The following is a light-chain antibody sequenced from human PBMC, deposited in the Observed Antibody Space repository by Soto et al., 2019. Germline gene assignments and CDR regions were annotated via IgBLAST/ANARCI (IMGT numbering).Light chain of an antibody. V-gene: IGLV2-14*01. CDR2: EVS. J-gene: IGLJ1*01. Sequence: QSALTQPASVSGSPGQSITISCTGTSSDVGGYNYVSWYQQHPGKAPKLMIYEVSKRPSGVSNRFSGSKSGNTASLTISGLQAEDEADYYCSSYTSSSTGYVFGTGTKVTVL. CDR1: SSDVGGYNY. CDR3: SSYTSSSTGYV.